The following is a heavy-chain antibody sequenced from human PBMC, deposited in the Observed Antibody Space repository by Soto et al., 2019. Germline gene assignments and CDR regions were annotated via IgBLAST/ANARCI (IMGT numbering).Heavy chain of an antibody. CDR2: ISGSGGST. D-gene: IGHD3-3*01. J-gene: IGHJ6*02. CDR1: GFTFSSYA. CDR3: AAQNTSDYDFWSGYYRPGYGMDV. V-gene: IGHV3-23*01. Sequence: GGSLRLSCAASGFTFSSYAMSWVRQAPGKGLEWVSAISGSGGSTYYADSVKGRFTISRDNSKNTLYLQMNSLRAEDTAVYYCAAQNTSDYDFWSGYYRPGYGMDVWGQGTTVTVSS.